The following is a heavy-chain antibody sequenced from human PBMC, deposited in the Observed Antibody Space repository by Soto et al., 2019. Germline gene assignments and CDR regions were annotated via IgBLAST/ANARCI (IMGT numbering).Heavy chain of an antibody. V-gene: IGHV1-3*01. D-gene: IGHD2-15*01. CDR3: ARELAGSCPD. J-gene: IGHJ4*02. CDR1: GYTFTSYA. CDR2: INAGNNNI. Sequence: GASVKVSCKASGYTFTSYAMHWVRQAPGQRLEWMGWINAGNNNIKYLQKFQGRVTMTRNTSISTAYMELSSLRSEDTAVYYCARELAGSCPDWGQGTLVTVSS.